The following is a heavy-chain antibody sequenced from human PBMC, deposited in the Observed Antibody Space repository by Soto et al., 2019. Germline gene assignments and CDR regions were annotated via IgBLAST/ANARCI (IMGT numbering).Heavy chain of an antibody. Sequence: EVQLVESGGGLVQPGGSLKLSCAASGFTFSGSAMHWVRQASGKGLEWVGRIRSKANSYATAYAASVKGRFTISRDDSKTTAYLQMNSLKTEDTAVYYCTRHKDGDYGYYYYGMDVWGQGTTVTVSS. CDR2: IRSKANSYAT. CDR3: TRHKDGDYGYYYYGMDV. J-gene: IGHJ6*02. V-gene: IGHV3-73*02. D-gene: IGHD4-17*01. CDR1: GFTFSGSA.